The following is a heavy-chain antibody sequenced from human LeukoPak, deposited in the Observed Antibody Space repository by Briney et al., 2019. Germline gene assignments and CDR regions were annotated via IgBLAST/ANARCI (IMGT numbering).Heavy chain of an antibody. CDR2: ISYDGSNK. D-gene: IGHD6-13*01. Sequence: PGGSLRLSCAASGFTFSSYAMHWVRQAPGKGLEWVAVISYDGSNKYYADSVKGRFTISRDNSKNTLYLQMNSLRAEDTAVYYCARGREPGIAAAVSGFDYWGQGTLVTVSS. J-gene: IGHJ4*02. V-gene: IGHV3-30-3*01. CDR3: ARGREPGIAAAVSGFDY. CDR1: GFTFSSYA.